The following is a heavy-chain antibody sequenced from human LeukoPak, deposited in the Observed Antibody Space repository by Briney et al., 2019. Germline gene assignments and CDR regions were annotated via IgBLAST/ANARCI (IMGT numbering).Heavy chain of an antibody. CDR2: ISGRVSST. CDR1: GFTFSSYA. V-gene: IGHV3-23*01. D-gene: IGHD3-16*01. J-gene: IGHJ3*01. CDR3: AKGGPYVFDL. Sequence: GGSLRLSCAASGFTFSSYAMSWVRQAPGKGLEWVSGISGRVSSTNYADSVKDRFTVSRDSSKNTVYLQMNSLRVEDTAVYYCAKGGPYVFDLWGQGTMVTVSS.